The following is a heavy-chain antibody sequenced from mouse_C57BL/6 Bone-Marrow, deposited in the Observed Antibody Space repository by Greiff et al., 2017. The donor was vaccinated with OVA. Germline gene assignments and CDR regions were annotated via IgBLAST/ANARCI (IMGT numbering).Heavy chain of an antibody. CDR2: IGPGSGST. Sequence: VQLQQSGAELVKPGASVKISCTASGYTFTDYYINWVKQRPGQGLEWIGKIGPGSGSTYYNEKFKGKATLTADKSSSTAYMQLSSLTSEDTAVYCGARMDYDGYPYDAMDYWGQGTSVTVSS. J-gene: IGHJ4*01. V-gene: IGHV1-77*01. CDR3: ARMDYDGYPYDAMDY. CDR1: GYTFTDYY. D-gene: IGHD2-3*01.